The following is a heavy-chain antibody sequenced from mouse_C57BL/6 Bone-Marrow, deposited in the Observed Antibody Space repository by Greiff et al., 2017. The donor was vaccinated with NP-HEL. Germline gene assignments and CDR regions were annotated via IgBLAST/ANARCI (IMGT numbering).Heavy chain of an antibody. CDR2: IYPGSGST. CDR3: AREGFDY. Sequence: VQLQQPGAELVKPGASVKMSCKASGYTFTSYWITWVKQRPGQGLEWIGDIYPGSGSTNYNEKFKSKATLTVETSSSTAYMQLSSLTSEDSAVYYCAREGFDYWGQGTTLTVSS. CDR1: GYTFTSYW. J-gene: IGHJ2*01. V-gene: IGHV1-55*01.